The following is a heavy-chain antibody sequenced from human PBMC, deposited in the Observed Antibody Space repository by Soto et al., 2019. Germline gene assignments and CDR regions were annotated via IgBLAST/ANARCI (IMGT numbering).Heavy chain of an antibody. Sequence: QVQLQESGPGLVKPSQTLSLTCTVSGGSISSGGYYWSWIRQHPGKGLEWIGYIYYSGSTYYNPSLKCRVTISVDTSKNQFSLKLSSVTAADTAVYYCARLGASGYWYYDILTGAGFDYWGQGTLVTVSS. CDR3: ARLGASGYWYYDILTGAGFDY. D-gene: IGHD3-9*01. CDR2: IYYSGST. CDR1: GGSISSGGYY. J-gene: IGHJ4*02. V-gene: IGHV4-31*03.